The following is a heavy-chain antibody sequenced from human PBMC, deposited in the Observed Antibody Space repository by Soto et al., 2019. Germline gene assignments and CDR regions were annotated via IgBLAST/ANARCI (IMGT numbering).Heavy chain of an antibody. Sequence: ETLSLTCTVSGGSISSYYWSWIRQPPGKGLEWIGYIYYSGSTNYNPSLKSRVTISVDTSKNQFSLKLSSVTAADTAVYYCARQTGTTRRYFDYWGQGTLVTVSS. D-gene: IGHD1-7*01. J-gene: IGHJ4*02. CDR1: GGSISSYY. V-gene: IGHV4-59*08. CDR3: ARQTGTTRRYFDY. CDR2: IYYSGST.